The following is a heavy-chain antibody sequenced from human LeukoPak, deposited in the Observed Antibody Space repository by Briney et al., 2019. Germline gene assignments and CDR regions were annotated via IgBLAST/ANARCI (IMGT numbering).Heavy chain of an antibody. CDR3: ARDDPYCTNGVCSEEHFDY. CDR1: GFTFSSYS. V-gene: IGHV3-21*01. J-gene: IGHJ4*02. Sequence: GGSLRLSCAASGFTFSSYSMNWVRQAPGKGLEWVSSISSSSSYIYYADSVKGRFTISRDNAKNSLYLQMNSLRAEDTAVYYCARDDPYCTNGVCSEEHFDYWGQGTLVTVSS. D-gene: IGHD2-8*01. CDR2: ISSSSSYI.